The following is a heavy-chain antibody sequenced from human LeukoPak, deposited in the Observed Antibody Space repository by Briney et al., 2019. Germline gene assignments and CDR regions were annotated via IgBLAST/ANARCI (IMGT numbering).Heavy chain of an antibody. Sequence: SQTLSLTCTVSGGSMSSGNYCWSWIRQLPGKGLEWIGYIFYSGTVYYNPSLKGRISISVDTSENQFSLKVYSVTVADTAVYYCARDHPSPRIPPAGWGQGTLVTVSS. CDR2: IFYSGTV. V-gene: IGHV4-31*03. CDR1: GGSMSSGNYC. D-gene: IGHD6-13*01. CDR3: ARDHPSPRIPPAG. J-gene: IGHJ4*02.